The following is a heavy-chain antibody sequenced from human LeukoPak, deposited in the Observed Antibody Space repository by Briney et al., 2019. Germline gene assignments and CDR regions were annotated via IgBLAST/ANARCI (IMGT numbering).Heavy chain of an antibody. CDR1: GFTFSSYS. Sequence: GGSLRLSCAASGFTFSSYSMNWVRQAPGKGLEWVSSISSSSSYIYYADSVKGRFTISRDNAKNSLYLQMNSLRAEDTAMYYCASLSSIAAPFDYWGQGTLVTVSS. D-gene: IGHD6-6*01. V-gene: IGHV3-21*01. J-gene: IGHJ4*02. CDR2: ISSSSSYI. CDR3: ASLSSIAAPFDY.